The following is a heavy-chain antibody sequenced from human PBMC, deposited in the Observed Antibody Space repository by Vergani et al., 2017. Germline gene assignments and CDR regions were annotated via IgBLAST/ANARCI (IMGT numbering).Heavy chain of an antibody. J-gene: IGHJ6*02. D-gene: IGHD2-15*01. CDR1: GFTFSSYA. CDR3: ATRDCSGGSCYSGVYYYYGMDV. Sequence: EVQLLESGGGLVQPGGSLRLSCAASGFTFSSYAMSWVRQAPGKGLEWVSAISGSGGSTYYADSVKGRFTISRDNSKNTVYLQMNSLRAEDTAVYYCATRDCSGGSCYSGVYYYYGMDVWGQGTTVTVSS. CDR2: ISGSGGST. V-gene: IGHV3-23*01.